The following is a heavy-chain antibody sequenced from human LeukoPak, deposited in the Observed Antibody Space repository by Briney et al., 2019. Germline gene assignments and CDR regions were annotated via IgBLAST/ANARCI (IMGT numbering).Heavy chain of an antibody. V-gene: IGHV3-30*18. Sequence: PGGSLRLSCAASGFTFSSYGMHWVRQAPGKGLEWVAVISYDGSNKYYADSVKGRFTISRDNSKNTLYLQMNSLRAEDTAVYYGAKTAGDSSSRSGGDFDDWGQGTLVTVSS. D-gene: IGHD6-13*01. CDR2: ISYDGSNK. J-gene: IGHJ4*02. CDR3: AKTAGDSSSRSGGDFDD. CDR1: GFTFSSYG.